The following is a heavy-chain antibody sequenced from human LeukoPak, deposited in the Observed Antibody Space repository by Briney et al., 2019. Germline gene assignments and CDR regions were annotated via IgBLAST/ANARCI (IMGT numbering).Heavy chain of an antibody. D-gene: IGHD6-19*01. J-gene: IGHJ4*02. Sequence: SETLSLTCAVYGGSFSGYYWSWIRQPPGKGLEWIGEINHSGSTNYNPSLKSRVTISVDTSKNHFSLKLSSVTAADTAVYYCARVRRGRGVAGTSPPPYYFDYWGQGTLVTVSS. V-gene: IGHV4-34*01. CDR2: INHSGST. CDR3: ARVRRGRGVAGTSPPPYYFDY. CDR1: GGSFSGYY.